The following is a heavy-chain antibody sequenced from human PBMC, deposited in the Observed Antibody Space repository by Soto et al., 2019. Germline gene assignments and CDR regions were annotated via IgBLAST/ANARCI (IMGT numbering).Heavy chain of an antibody. D-gene: IGHD3-16*01. CDR2: IKADGSEK. V-gene: IGHV3-7*03. J-gene: IGHJ5*02. CDR3: ARARGVGA. CDR1: GFTFSNHW. Sequence: GGSLRLSCAVSGFTFSNHWINWVRQAPWKGLEWVANIKADGSEKYYVDSVKGRFTISRDNAKNSLYLQMNSLRAEDTAVYYCARARGVGACGQGNLGTVS.